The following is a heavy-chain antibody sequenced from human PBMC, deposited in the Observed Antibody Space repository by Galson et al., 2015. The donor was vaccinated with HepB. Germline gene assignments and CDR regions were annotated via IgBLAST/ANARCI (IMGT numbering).Heavy chain of an antibody. V-gene: IGHV3-74*01. J-gene: IGHJ5*02. D-gene: IGHD2-2*01. CDR1: GFGFSSSW. CDR2: INTDGSAT. Sequence: SLRLSCAASGFGFSSSWMQWVRRAPGKGLVWVSRINTDGSATSYADSVKGRFTISRDNAKKTLYLQMNSLRVEETAVYYCARDQSVYAPSWGQGILVTVSS. CDR3: ARDQSVYAPS.